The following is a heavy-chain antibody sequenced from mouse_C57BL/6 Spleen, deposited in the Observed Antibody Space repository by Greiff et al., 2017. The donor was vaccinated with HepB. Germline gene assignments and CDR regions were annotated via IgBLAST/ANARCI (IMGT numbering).Heavy chain of an antibody. V-gene: IGHV5-16*01. J-gene: IGHJ3*01. CDR3: ASDAVYAWFAY. CDR2: INSDGSST. Sequence: DVLLLQPEGGLVQPGSSMKLSCTASGFTFSDYYMAWVRQVPEKGLEWVANINSDGSSTYYLDSLKSRSIISRDNAKNILYLQMSSLKSEDTATYCCASDAVYAWFAYWGQGTLVTVSA. D-gene: IGHD6-1*01. CDR1: GFTFSDYY.